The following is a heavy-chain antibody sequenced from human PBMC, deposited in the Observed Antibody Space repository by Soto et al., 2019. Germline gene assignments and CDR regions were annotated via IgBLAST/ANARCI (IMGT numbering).Heavy chain of an antibody. CDR3: AKEGTFGVVIIPVSDFDY. Sequence: SGGSLRLSCAASGFTFSSYAMSWVRQAPGKGLEWVSAISGSGGSTYYADSVKGRFTISRDNSKNTLYLQMNSLRAEDTAVYYCAKEGTFGVVIIPVSDFDYWGQGTLVTVSS. D-gene: IGHD3-3*01. V-gene: IGHV3-23*01. J-gene: IGHJ4*02. CDR2: ISGSGGST. CDR1: GFTFSSYA.